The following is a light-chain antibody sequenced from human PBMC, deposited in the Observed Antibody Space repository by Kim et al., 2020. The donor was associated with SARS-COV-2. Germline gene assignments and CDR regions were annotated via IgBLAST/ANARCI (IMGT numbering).Light chain of an antibody. J-gene: IGKJ1*01. CDR2: GAS. CDR1: QKIDTY. V-gene: IGKV3-20*01. Sequence: WSPGDKATLSVSAIQKIDTYLAWYQQRPGQAPRLLIYGASSRATGIPDRFSGSGSGTDFTRTISRLEPEDFAVYYCQQYGSSPQTFGQGTKVDIK. CDR3: QQYGSSPQT.